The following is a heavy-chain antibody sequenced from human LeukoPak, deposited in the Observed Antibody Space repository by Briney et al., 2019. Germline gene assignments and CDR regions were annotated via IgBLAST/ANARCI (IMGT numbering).Heavy chain of an antibody. Sequence: GGSLRLSCAASGFTFSSYSMNWVRQAPGKGLEWVSAIGTAGDTYYPGSVKGRFTISRENAKNSLYLQMNSLRAGDTAVYYFARGHGVVYYYMDVWGKGTTVTI. V-gene: IGHV3-13*01. D-gene: IGHD2-15*01. CDR3: ARGHGVVYYYMDV. CDR1: GFTFSSYS. CDR2: IGTAGDT. J-gene: IGHJ6*03.